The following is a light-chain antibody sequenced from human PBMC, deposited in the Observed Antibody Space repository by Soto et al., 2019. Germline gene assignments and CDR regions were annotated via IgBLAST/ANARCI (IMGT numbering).Light chain of an antibody. CDR1: QTISRW. V-gene: IGKV1-5*01. J-gene: IGKJ1*01. CDR3: QQYYSYSP. CDR2: DAS. Sequence: DIQMTQSPSTLSASVGDRVTITCRASQTISRWLAWYQQKPGRAPNLLIYDASSLESGVPSRFSGSGSGTEFTLIISSLQPEDVATYYFQQYYSYSPFGQGTQVQI.